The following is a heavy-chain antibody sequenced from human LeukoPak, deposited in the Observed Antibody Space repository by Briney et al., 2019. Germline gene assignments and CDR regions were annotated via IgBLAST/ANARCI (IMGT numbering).Heavy chain of an antibody. CDR1: GFTFSSSA. J-gene: IGHJ4*02. V-gene: IGHV3-23*01. CDR3: AKDQRWVSPYYLDS. D-gene: IGHD1-14*01. CDR2: ISASGGST. Sequence: PGGSLGLSCAASGFTFSSSAMSWVRQVPGKGLEWVSGISASGGSTSYADSVRGRFTISRDNSKNTLYVQMNSLRDEDTAVYYCAKDQRWVSPYYLDSWGQGTLVTVSS.